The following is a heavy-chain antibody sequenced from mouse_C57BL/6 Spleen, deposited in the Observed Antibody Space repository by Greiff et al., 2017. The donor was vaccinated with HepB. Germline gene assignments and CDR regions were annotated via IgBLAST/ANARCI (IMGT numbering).Heavy chain of an antibody. CDR2: INPSTGGT. J-gene: IGHJ1*03. CDR1: GYSFTGYY. Sequence: EVQLQQSGPELVKPGASVKISCKASGYSFTGYYMNWVKQSPEKSLEWIGEINPSTGGTTYNQKFKAKATLTVDKSSSTAYMQLKSLTSEDSAVYYCARSTLPQRYFDVWGTGTTVTVSS. D-gene: IGHD6-1*01. CDR3: ARSTLPQRYFDV. V-gene: IGHV1-42*01.